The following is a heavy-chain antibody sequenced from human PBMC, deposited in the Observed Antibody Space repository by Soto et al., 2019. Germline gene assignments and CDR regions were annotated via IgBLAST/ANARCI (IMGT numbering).Heavy chain of an antibody. CDR2: IYYTGST. J-gene: IGHJ5*02. V-gene: IGHV4-59*08. CDR1: GDSISSYY. CDR3: ARNTYYYGSGNYLFDP. D-gene: IGHD3-10*01. Sequence: QVQLQESGPGLVKPSETLSLTCTVSGDSISSYYWSWIRQTPGKGLEWIAYIYYTGSTDYNPSLKSRVTISVDTSKNQFSLKLSSVTAADTAMSYCARNTYYYGSGNYLFDPWGQGTLVTVSS.